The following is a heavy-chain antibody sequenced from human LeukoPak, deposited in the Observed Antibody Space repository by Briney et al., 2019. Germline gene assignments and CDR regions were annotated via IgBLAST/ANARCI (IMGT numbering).Heavy chain of an antibody. CDR1: GFSFSDFW. CDR2: IRGDGYDT. D-gene: IGHD3-10*01. J-gene: IGHJ4*02. V-gene: IGHV3-74*01. CDR3: ASDRVLGSGSLDN. Sequence: PGGSLRLSCAASGFSFSDFWMHWVRQTPGKGLVWVSRIRGDGYDTNYADSVEGRFTISRDSARHTLYLQMNSLRADDTAVYYCASDRVLGSGSLDNWGQGTLVTVSS.